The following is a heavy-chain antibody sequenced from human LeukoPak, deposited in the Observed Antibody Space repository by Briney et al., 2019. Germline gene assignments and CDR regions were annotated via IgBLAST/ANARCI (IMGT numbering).Heavy chain of an antibody. CDR2: ISGGSGST. J-gene: IGHJ4*02. Sequence: GGSLRLSCVGSGFRFSSYTMSWVRQAPGKGLAWVSTISGGSGSTYCADSVKGRFTISRDNSKNTLYLQMNSLRDEDTAVYYCAKHRFESGGYHSTDWGQGTLVTVSS. D-gene: IGHD3-22*01. CDR3: AKHRFESGGYHSTD. CDR1: GFRFSSYT. V-gene: IGHV3-23*01.